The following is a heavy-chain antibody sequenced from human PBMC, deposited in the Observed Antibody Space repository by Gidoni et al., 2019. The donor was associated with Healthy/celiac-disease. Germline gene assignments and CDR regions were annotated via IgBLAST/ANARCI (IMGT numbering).Heavy chain of an antibody. CDR1: GGSISSSSYY. CDR2: IYYSGST. J-gene: IGHJ4*02. CDR3: ARHTGSSGSGGGYYFDY. Sequence: QLQLQESGPGLVKPSETLSLTCTVSGGSISSSSYYWGWIRQPPGKGLEWIGSIYYSGSTYYNPSLKSRVTISVDTSKNQFSLKLSSVTAADTAVYYCARHTGSSGSGGGYYFDYWGQGTLVTVSS. V-gene: IGHV4-39*01. D-gene: IGHD3-22*01.